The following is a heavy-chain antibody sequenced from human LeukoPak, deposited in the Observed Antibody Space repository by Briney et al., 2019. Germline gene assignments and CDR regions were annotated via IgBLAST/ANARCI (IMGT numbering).Heavy chain of an antibody. J-gene: IGHJ4*02. D-gene: IGHD3-22*01. V-gene: IGHV1-69*13. Sequence: SVKVSCKASGGTFSSYAISWVRQAPGQGLEWMGGIIPIFGTANYAQKFQGRVTITADESTSTAYMELSSLRSEDTAVYYCARVYDYYDSSGYPYYFDYWGQGILVTVSS. CDR3: ARVYDYYDSSGYPYYFDY. CDR1: GGTFSSYA. CDR2: IIPIFGTA.